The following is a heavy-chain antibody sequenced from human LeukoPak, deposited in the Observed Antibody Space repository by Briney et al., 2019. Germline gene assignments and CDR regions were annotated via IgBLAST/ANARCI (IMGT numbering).Heavy chain of an antibody. J-gene: IGHJ4*02. V-gene: IGHV1-2*02. CDR1: GYTFTGYY. CDR3: ARLYYDSSGYSPVDY. CDR2: INPNSGDT. Sequence: ASVKVSCKASGYTFTGYYMHWVRQAPGQGLEWMGWINPNSGDTNYAQKFQGRVTMPRDTSISTAYMELSRLRSDDTAVYYCARLYYDSSGYSPVDYWGQGTLVTVSS. D-gene: IGHD3-22*01.